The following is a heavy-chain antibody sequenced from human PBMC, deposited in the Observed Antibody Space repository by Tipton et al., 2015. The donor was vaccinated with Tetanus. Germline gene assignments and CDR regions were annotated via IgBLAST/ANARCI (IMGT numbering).Heavy chain of an antibody. CDR1: GFRFDDHG. CDR2: INWNGGRI. CDR3: AKEVDVSSGWRNFDY. D-gene: IGHD6-19*01. V-gene: IGHV3-20*04. J-gene: IGHJ4*02. Sequence: SLRLSCVASGFRFDDHGMTWVRQRPGKGLEWVSGINWNGGRIGYADSVKGRFTISRDNSKYTLFLHMDPLRAEDTAVYYCAKEVDVSSGWRNFDYWGQGTLVTVSS.